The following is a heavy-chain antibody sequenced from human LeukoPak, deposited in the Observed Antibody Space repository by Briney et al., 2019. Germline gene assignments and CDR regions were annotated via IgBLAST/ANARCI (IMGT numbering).Heavy chain of an antibody. D-gene: IGHD2-21*01. Sequence: GGSLRLSCAASGFIFSNAWMSWVRQAPGKGLEWIGRIKTKSDGGTTDYAAPVKGRFTISRDDSKKMIYLHMNSLKTEDTAVYYCTTESRFRLILDYWGQGALVTVSS. CDR1: GFIFSNAW. CDR3: TTESRFRLILDY. CDR2: IKTKSDGGTT. J-gene: IGHJ4*02. V-gene: IGHV3-15*01.